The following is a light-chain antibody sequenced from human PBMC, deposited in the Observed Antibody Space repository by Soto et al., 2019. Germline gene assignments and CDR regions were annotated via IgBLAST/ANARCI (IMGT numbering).Light chain of an antibody. CDR2: DAS. CDR1: QSIGFS. V-gene: IGKV1-5*01. Sequence: DIQMTQSPSTLSASAGDRVTITCRASQSIGFSLAWYQQKPGRAPKLLIYDASNLETGVPSRFSGSGSGTDFTLTISSLQPEDVGTYYCLQEYSYPLIFGGGTKVDIK. CDR3: LQEYSYPLI. J-gene: IGKJ4*01.